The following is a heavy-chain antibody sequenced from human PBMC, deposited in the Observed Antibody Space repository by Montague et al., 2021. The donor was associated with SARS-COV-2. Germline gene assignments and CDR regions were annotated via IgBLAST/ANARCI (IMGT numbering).Heavy chain of an antibody. CDR1: GGPISPYY. CDR3: ARWGEYYDSPYYYYAMDV. CDR2: TSYSGST. D-gene: IGHD3-3*01. Sequence: SETLSLTCTVSGGPISPYYWSWIRQSPGKGLECIGYTSYSGSTDYNPSLKSRVTISIDTSKNQFYLKLSSVTAADTAVYYCARWGEYYDSPYYYYAMDVWGQGTTVTVSS. J-gene: IGHJ6*02. V-gene: IGHV4-59*12.